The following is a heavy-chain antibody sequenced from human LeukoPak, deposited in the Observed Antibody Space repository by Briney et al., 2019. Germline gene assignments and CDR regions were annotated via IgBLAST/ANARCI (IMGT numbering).Heavy chain of an antibody. V-gene: IGHV3-66*01. D-gene: IGHD3-22*01. Sequence: PGGSLRLSCAASGFTVSSNYMSWVRQAPGKGLEWVSLIHSDGSTYYADSVKGRFTISRDNSKDTLSLQMNSLRAEDTAVYYCARGYNDNSVFDYWGQGTLVTVSS. CDR2: IHSDGST. CDR3: ARGYNDNSVFDY. CDR1: GFTVSSNY. J-gene: IGHJ4*02.